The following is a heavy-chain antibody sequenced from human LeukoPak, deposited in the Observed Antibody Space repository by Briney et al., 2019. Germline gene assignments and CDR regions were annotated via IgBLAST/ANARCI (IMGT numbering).Heavy chain of an antibody. V-gene: IGHV3-30*02. CDR2: IRYDGSNK. D-gene: IGHD2-2*01. CDR3: AKSFADQLLSDY. CDR1: GFTFSSYG. Sequence: TGGSLRLSCAASGFTFSSYGMHWVRQAPGKGLEWVAFIRYDGSNKYYADSVKGRFTISRDNSKNTLYLQMNSLRAEDTAVYYCAKSFADQLLSDYWGQGTLVTVSS. J-gene: IGHJ4*02.